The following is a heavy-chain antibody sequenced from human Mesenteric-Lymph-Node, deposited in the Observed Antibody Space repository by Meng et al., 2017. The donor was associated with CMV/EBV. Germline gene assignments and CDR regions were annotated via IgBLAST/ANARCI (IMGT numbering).Heavy chain of an antibody. V-gene: IGHV3-49*04. CDR2: IRSKAYGGTT. J-gene: IGHJ4*02. D-gene: IGHD2-2*01. CDR3: ARLPAAGPFDY. CDR1: GFTFGDYH. Sequence: GESLKISCTASGFTFGDYHMNWVRQAPGKGLEWVGFIRSKAYGGTTEYAASLKGRFIISRDDSKSIAYLQMNSLKTEDTAVYYCARLPAAGPFDYWGQGALVTVSS.